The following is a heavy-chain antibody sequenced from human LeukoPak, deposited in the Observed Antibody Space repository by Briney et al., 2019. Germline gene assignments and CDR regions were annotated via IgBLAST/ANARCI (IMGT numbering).Heavy chain of an antibody. CDR2: INAGHGKT. Sequence: ASVKVSCKTSGYTFTNYAMHWVRQAPGQRLEWMGWINAGHGKTKYSQKFQGRLSFTRDTSATTAFMELTGLRSEDTAVYFCARDDERDGHNTFDYWGQGTLVTVSS. V-gene: IGHV1-3*01. D-gene: IGHD5-24*01. J-gene: IGHJ4*02. CDR1: GYTFTNYA. CDR3: ARDDERDGHNTFDY.